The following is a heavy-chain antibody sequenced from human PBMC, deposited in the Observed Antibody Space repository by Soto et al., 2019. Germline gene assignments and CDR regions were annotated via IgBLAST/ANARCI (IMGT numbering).Heavy chain of an antibody. D-gene: IGHD2-8*02. CDR1: GFNFRNYA. V-gene: IGHV3-23*01. CDR2: FSGSDGST. CDR3: AKHRGTGLFYFEN. J-gene: IGHJ4*02. Sequence: PGGSLRLSCAASGFNFRNYAMSWVRQAPGKGLEWVSGFSGSDGSTYYADSVKGRFTISRDESKNTLYLQMNSLRAEDTAVYYCAKHRGTGLFYFENWGQGTLVTVSS.